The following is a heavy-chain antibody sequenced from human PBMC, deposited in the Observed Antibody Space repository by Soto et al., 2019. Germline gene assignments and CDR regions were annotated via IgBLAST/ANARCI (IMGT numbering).Heavy chain of an antibody. Sequence: LSLTCAVSGGSISSGGYSWSWIRQPPGKGLEWIGYIYHSGSTYYNPSLKSRVTISVDRSKNQFSLKLSSVTAADTAVYYCARGIHCSSTICYFDYWGQGSLVTVSS. CDR1: GGSISSGGYS. D-gene: IGHD2-2*01. V-gene: IGHV4-30-2*01. J-gene: IGHJ4*02. CDR3: ARGIHCSSTICYFDY. CDR2: IYHSGST.